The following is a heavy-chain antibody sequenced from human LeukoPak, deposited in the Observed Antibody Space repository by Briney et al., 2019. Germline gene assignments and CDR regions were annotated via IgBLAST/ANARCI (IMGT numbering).Heavy chain of an antibody. Sequence: SETLSLTCTVSGDSFTSVTDYWAWIRQPPGKGLEWIASGDYSGGTYYNPSLESRVAISADMSKKQISLKLASVTGADTAVYYCARVSSSFPFDYWGQGTLVTVSS. CDR3: ARVSSSFPFDY. V-gene: IGHV4-39*07. J-gene: IGHJ4*02. CDR2: GDYSGGT. CDR1: GDSFTSVTDY. D-gene: IGHD6-6*01.